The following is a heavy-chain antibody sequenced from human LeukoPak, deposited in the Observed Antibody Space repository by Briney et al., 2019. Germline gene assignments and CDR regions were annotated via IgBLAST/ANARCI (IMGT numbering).Heavy chain of an antibody. CDR2: INWNGGST. D-gene: IGHD1-26*01. J-gene: IGHJ4*02. V-gene: IGHV3-20*04. CDR3: ARAFSLSGSLVPFDY. CDR1: GFTFDDYG. Sequence: GGSLRLSCAASGFTFDDYGMSWVRQAPGKGLEWVSGINWNGGSTGYADSVKGRFTISRDNAKNSLHLQMNSLRAEDTALYYCARAFSLSGSLVPFDYWGQGTLVTVSS.